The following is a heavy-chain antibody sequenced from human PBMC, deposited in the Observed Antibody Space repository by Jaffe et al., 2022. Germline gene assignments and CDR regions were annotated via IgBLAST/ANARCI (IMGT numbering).Heavy chain of an antibody. CDR2: ISSSSSTI. J-gene: IGHJ6*03. CDR3: AREEWSTVYYYMDV. V-gene: IGHV3-48*01. CDR1: GFTFSSYS. Sequence: EVQLVESGGGLVQPGGSLRLSCAASGFTFSSYSMNWVRQAPGKGLEWVSYISSSSSTIYYADSVKGRFTISRDNAKNSLYLQMNSLRAEDTAVYYCAREEWSTVYYYMDVWGKGTTVTVSS. D-gene: IGHD2-8*01.